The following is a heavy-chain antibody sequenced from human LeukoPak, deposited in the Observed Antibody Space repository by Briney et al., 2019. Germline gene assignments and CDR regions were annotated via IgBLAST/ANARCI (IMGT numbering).Heavy chain of an antibody. CDR1: GFTFSSYG. CDR3: AKDVPSMAAPFDH. Sequence: PGGSLRLSCAASGFTFSSYGMHWVRQAPGKGLEWVAFIRYDGSNKYYADSVKGRFTISRDNSNNTLYLQMSSLRVDDTAVYYCAKDVPSMAAPFDHWGQGTLVTVSS. J-gene: IGHJ4*02. V-gene: IGHV3-30*02. D-gene: IGHD5-24*01. CDR2: IRYDGSNK.